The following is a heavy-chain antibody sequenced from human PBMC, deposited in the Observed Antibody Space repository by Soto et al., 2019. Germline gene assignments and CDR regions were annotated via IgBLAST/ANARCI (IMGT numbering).Heavy chain of an antibody. D-gene: IGHD3-16*01. CDR3: ASGPFVPHSYYSHMDV. Sequence: SETLCLSCAVSSGSISRSHWLTWVRQSPGKGLEWLGDIYYSGSVYYNPSLRSRISISMDKSNNQFSLNLSSVTAADTAVYYCASGPFVPHSYYSHMDVWGKGT. CDR2: IYYSGSV. V-gene: IGHV4-4*02. J-gene: IGHJ6*03. CDR1: SGSISRSHW.